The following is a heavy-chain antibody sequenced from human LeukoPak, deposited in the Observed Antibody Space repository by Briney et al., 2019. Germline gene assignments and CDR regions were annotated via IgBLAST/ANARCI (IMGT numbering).Heavy chain of an antibody. CDR2: INPDGSST. CDR1: GFTFSGYY. J-gene: IGHJ4*02. CDR3: ARVGYSGNQIDF. Sequence: GGSLRLSCAASGFTFSGYYMHWVRQAPGKGLVWVSRINPDGSSTTYADSVKGRISISRDNAKNTLYLQINSLRAEDTGVYYCARVGYSGNQIDFWGQGTLVTVPS. D-gene: IGHD1-14*01. V-gene: IGHV3-74*01.